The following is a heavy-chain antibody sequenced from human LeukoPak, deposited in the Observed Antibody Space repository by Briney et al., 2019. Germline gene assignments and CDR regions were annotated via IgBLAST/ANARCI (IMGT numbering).Heavy chain of an antibody. J-gene: IGHJ4*02. D-gene: IGHD1-26*01. V-gene: IGHV3-23*01. CDR2: ITGIGGDT. Sequence: GGSLRLSCAASGFPFSSCAMSWVRQGPGKGLEWVSTITGIGGDTYYADSVKGRFTISRDNSKITLFLQMNSLRADDTAIYYCAKAVTPHSGSFYIDYWGQGTLVTVSS. CDR1: GFPFSSCA. CDR3: AKAVTPHSGSFYIDY.